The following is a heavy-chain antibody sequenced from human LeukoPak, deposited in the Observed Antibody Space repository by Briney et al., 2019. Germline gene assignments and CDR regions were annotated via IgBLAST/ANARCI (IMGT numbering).Heavy chain of an antibody. Sequence: PSETLSLTCTVSGGSISSSSYYWGWIRQPPGKGLEWIGSIYYSGSTYYNPSLKSRVTISVDTSKNQFSLKLSSVTAADTAVYYCARRAHYGGPKIDAFDIWGQGTMVTVSS. CDR1: GGSISSSSYY. D-gene: IGHD4-23*01. CDR3: ARRAHYGGPKIDAFDI. CDR2: IYYSGST. J-gene: IGHJ3*02. V-gene: IGHV4-39*01.